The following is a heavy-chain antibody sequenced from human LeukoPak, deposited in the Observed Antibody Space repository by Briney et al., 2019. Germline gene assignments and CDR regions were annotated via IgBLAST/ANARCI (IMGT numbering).Heavy chain of an antibody. Sequence: SETLSLTCTVSGGSVSSGSYYWSWIRQPPGKRLEWIGYIYYSGSTNYNPSLKSRVIMSVDTSKNQFSLNLSFVTAADTAVYYCARHRDGYHFDYWGQGTLVTVSS. J-gene: IGHJ4*02. CDR1: GGSVSSGSYY. CDR2: IYYSGST. CDR3: ARHRDGYHFDY. D-gene: IGHD5-24*01. V-gene: IGHV4-61*01.